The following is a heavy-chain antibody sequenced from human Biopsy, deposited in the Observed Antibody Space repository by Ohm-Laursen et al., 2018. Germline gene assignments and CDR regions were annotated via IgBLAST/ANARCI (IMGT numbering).Heavy chain of an antibody. D-gene: IGHD6-13*01. CDR3: ARVPLPGIGAAYQGRFRYGMDV. CDR1: GGSFNGYF. Sequence: PSQTLSLTCAVSGGSFNGYFWSWIRQPPGKGLEWIGDITQSGSTNYSPSLKSLVTISVDTAKKQFSLSLRSVTAADTAVYYCARVPLPGIGAAYQGRFRYGMDVWGQGTTVSVSS. J-gene: IGHJ6*02. CDR2: ITQSGST. V-gene: IGHV4-34*01.